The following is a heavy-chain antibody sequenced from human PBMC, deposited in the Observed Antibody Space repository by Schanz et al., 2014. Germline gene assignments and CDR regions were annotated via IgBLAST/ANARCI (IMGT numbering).Heavy chain of an antibody. CDR2: ISGSGGST. J-gene: IGHJ6*03. Sequence: EVQLVESGGGLVQPGGSLRLSCAASGFTFSTSTMHWLRQAPGKGLEWVSAISGSGGSTYYADSVKGRFTISGDSSKYTVYLQMNSLRADDTAVYYCAKGPYYYYYMDVWGNGTTVTVSS. CDR1: GFTFSTST. CDR3: AKGPYYYYYMDV. V-gene: IGHV3-23*04.